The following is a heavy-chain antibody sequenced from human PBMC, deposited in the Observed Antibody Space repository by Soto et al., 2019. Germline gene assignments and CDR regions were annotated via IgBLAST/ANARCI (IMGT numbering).Heavy chain of an antibody. CDR1: GYTFTSYG. CDR2: ISAYNGNT. CDR3: ARDPIAVAGTQGWFDP. D-gene: IGHD6-19*01. V-gene: IGHV1-18*04. J-gene: IGHJ5*02. Sequence: ASVKVSCKASGYTFTSYGISWVRQAPGQGLEWMGCISAYNGNTNYAQKLQGRVTMATDTSTSTAYMEVRSLRSDDTAVYYCARDPIAVAGTQGWFDPWGQGTLVTVSS.